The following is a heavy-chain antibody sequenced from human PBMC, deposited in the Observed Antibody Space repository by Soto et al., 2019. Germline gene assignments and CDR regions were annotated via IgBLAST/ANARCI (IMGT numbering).Heavy chain of an antibody. Sequence: PSETLSLTCTVSGGSMTTHNWWSWVRQAPGKGLEWIGEIYHRGVTNYNPSLKSRVTISVDTSKNQFSLKVISVTAADTAVYYCARDDGGNYWLFDSWGQGTLVTVS. CDR2: IYHRGVT. CDR3: ARDDGGNYWLFDS. D-gene: IGHD1-7*01. V-gene: IGHV4-4*02. CDR1: GGSMTTHNW. J-gene: IGHJ4*02.